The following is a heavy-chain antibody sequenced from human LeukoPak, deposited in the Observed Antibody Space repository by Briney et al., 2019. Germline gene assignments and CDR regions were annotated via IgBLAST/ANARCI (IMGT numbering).Heavy chain of an antibody. CDR2: ISSSSTYI. Sequence: PGGSLRLSCAASGFIFSSYSMNWVRQAPGKGLEWVSSISSSSTYIYYADSVKGRFTISRDNAKNSLYLQMNSLRAEDTAVYYCARDIFSGYDYGNYGMDVWGQGTTVTVSS. CDR3: ARDIFSGYDYGNYGMDV. V-gene: IGHV3-21*01. J-gene: IGHJ6*02. D-gene: IGHD5-12*01. CDR1: GFIFSSYS.